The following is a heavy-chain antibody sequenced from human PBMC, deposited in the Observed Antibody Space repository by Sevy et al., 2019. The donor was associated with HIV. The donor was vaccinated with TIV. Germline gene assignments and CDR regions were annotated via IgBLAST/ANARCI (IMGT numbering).Heavy chain of an antibody. J-gene: IGHJ3*02. Sequence: SETLSLTCAVSGGSISSGGYSWSWIRQPPGKGLAWIGYIYHSGSTYYNPSLKSRVTISVDRSKNQFSLKLSSVTAADTAVYYCAIDRGTAAEGAFDIWGQGTMVTVSS. CDR2: IYHSGST. CDR3: AIDRGTAAEGAFDI. V-gene: IGHV4-30-2*01. D-gene: IGHD1-1*01. CDR1: GGSISSGGYS.